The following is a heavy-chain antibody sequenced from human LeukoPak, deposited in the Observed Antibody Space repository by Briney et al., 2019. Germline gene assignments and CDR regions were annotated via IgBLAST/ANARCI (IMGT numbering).Heavy chain of an antibody. CDR3: AALKVPAPMGV. V-gene: IGHV3-48*03. Sequence: GGSLRLSCAASGFTFSSYEMNWVRQAPGKGLEWVSYISSSGSTIYYADSVKGRFTISRDNAKNSPYLQMNSLRAEDTAVYYCAALKVPAPMGVWGKGTTVTVSS. D-gene: IGHD2-2*01. CDR1: GFTFSSYE. J-gene: IGHJ6*03. CDR2: ISSSGSTI.